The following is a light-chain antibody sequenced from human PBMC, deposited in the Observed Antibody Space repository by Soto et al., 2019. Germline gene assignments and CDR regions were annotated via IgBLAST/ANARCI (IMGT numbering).Light chain of an antibody. Sequence: DIPLTQSPSFLSASVGDRVTITCRASQGISSYLAWYQQKPGKAPKLLIYAASTLQSGVPSRFSGSGSGTEFTLTISSLQPEDFATYYCQQLSSYPPWTFGQGTKVEIK. CDR3: QQLSSYPPWT. CDR2: AAS. CDR1: QGISSY. J-gene: IGKJ1*01. V-gene: IGKV1-9*01.